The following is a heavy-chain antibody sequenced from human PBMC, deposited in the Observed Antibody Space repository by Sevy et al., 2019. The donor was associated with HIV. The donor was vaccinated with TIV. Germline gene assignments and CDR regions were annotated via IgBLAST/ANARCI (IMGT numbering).Heavy chain of an antibody. Sequence: GGSLRLSCEASGFTFSKYSMSWVRQAPGKGLEWVSTFSFGCGRINYANSVKGRFTISRDDSKNTLYLQMNSLRAEDTAVYYCAREGCAKPHDYWGQGTLVTVSS. CDR3: AREGCAKPHDY. J-gene: IGHJ4*02. CDR2: FSFGCGRI. V-gene: IGHV3-23*01. CDR1: GFTFSKYS.